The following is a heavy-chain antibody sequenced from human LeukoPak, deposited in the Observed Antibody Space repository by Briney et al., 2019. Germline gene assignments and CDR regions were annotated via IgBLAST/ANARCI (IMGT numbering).Heavy chain of an antibody. CDR1: GFTFSSYA. Sequence: GGSLRLSCAASGFTFSSYAMHWVRQAPGKGLEWVAVISYDGSNKYYADSVKGRFTISRDNSKNTLYLQMNSLRAEDTAVYYCARDVDSIAAAGYFDYWGQGTLVTVSS. J-gene: IGHJ4*02. CDR3: ARDVDSIAAAGYFDY. CDR2: ISYDGSNK. V-gene: IGHV3-30-3*01. D-gene: IGHD6-13*01.